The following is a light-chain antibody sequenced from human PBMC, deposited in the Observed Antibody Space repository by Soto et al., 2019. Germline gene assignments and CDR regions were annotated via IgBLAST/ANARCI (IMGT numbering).Light chain of an antibody. CDR1: QGISNY. CDR2: APS. V-gene: IGKV1-27*01. Sequence: DIQMTQSPSSLSASVGDRVTMTCRASQGISNYLACYQQKRXXVXXXXIYAPSTLQSGVPSRFSGSGSGTDFTLTISSLQPEDVATYYCQKYNSAPKTFGQGTKV. CDR3: QKYNSAPKT. J-gene: IGKJ1*01.